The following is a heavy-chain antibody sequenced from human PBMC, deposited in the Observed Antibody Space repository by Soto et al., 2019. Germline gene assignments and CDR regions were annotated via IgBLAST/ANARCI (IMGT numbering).Heavy chain of an antibody. J-gene: IGHJ4*01. V-gene: IGHV3-48*01. CDR3: ARGYTGYVQSVLDF. D-gene: IGHD5-12*01. CDR2: ITSSGSAI. Sequence: PGGSLRLACEASGFTFSSYSMNWVRQAPGKGLQWVSFITSSGSAIYYADSVMGRFTISRDNAKNSLHLQMNSLRAEDTAVYYCARGYTGYVQSVLDFWGHGTLVTVSS. CDR1: GFTFSSYS.